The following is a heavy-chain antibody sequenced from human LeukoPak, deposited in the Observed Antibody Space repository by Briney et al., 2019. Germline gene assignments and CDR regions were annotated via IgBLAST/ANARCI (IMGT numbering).Heavy chain of an antibody. Sequence: ASVKVSCKASEYTFTSYAMHWVRQAPGQRLEWMGWINAGNGNTKYSQKFQGRVTITRDTSASTAYMELSSLRSEDTAVYYCATIRDYYGSGSYYAFDIWGQGTMVTVSS. J-gene: IGHJ3*02. V-gene: IGHV1-3*01. CDR2: INAGNGNT. D-gene: IGHD3-10*01. CDR1: EYTFTSYA. CDR3: ATIRDYYGSGSYYAFDI.